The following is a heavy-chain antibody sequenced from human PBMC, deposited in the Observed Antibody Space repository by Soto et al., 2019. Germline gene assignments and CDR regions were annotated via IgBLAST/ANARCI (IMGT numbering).Heavy chain of an antibody. D-gene: IGHD6-13*01. V-gene: IGHV4-38-2*01. J-gene: IGHJ4*02. Sequence: SETLSLTCAVSGYSISSGYYWGWIRQPPGKGLEWLGTTYYGAGSYYNPSLRSRITILLDASTNQLSLKLSSVTAADTAVYFCVRVAGSASWYETDSWGQGILVTVSS. CDR2: TYYGAGS. CDR3: VRVAGSASWYETDS. CDR1: GYSISSGYY.